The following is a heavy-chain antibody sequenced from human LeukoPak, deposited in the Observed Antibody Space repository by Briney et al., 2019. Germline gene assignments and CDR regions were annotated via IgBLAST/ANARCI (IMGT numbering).Heavy chain of an antibody. J-gene: IGHJ4*02. Sequence: GGSLRLSCAASGFTYSNYAMSWVRQAPGKGLEWVSAISGSGGSTHYADSVKGRFTISRDNSKNTLYLQMNSLRAEDTAVYFCTKGSSGWYSKNLESYFDYWGQGTLVTVSS. CDR2: ISGSGGST. CDR1: GFTYSNYA. V-gene: IGHV3-23*01. CDR3: TKGSSGWYSKNLESYFDY. D-gene: IGHD6-19*01.